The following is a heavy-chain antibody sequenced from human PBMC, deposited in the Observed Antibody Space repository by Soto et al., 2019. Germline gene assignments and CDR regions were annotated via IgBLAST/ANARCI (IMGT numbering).Heavy chain of an antibody. CDR3: AKDQAIAVAGPTSVLDY. V-gene: IGHV3-15*01. CDR1: GFTFSNAW. D-gene: IGHD6-19*01. Sequence: GGSLRLSCAASGFTFSNAWMSWVRQAPGKGLEWVGRIKSKTDGGTTDYAAPVKGRFTISRDDSKNTLYLQMNSLRAEDTAVYYCAKDQAIAVAGPTSVLDYWGQGTLVTVSS. CDR2: IKSKTDGGTT. J-gene: IGHJ4*02.